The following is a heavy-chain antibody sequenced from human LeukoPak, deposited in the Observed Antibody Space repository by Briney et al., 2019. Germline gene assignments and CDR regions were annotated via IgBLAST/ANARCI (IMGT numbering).Heavy chain of an antibody. CDR1: GFTFSSYA. CDR3: ARDPFGQSYGNLFDY. D-gene: IGHD3-10*01. CDR2: ISYDGSNK. V-gene: IGHV3-30-3*01. Sequence: GGSLRLSCAASGFTFSSYAMHWVRQAPGKGLEWVAVISYDGSNKYYADSVKGRFTISRDNSKNTLYLQMNSLRAEDTAVYYCARDPFGQSYGNLFDYWGQGTLVTVSS. J-gene: IGHJ4*02.